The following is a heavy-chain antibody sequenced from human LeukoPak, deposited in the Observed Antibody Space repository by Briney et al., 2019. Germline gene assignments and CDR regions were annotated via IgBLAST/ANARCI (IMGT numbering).Heavy chain of an antibody. V-gene: IGHV3-64D*06. D-gene: IGHD6-13*01. CDR1: GFTFSSYA. CDR2: ISSSGGGT. J-gene: IGHJ5*02. Sequence: GGSLRLSCSASGFTFSSYAMHWVRQAPGKGLEYVSAISSSGGGTYYADSVKGRFTISRDNSKNTLYLQMGSLRAEDTAVYYCVKYSNSCYDPWGQGTLVTVSS. CDR3: VKYSNSCYDP.